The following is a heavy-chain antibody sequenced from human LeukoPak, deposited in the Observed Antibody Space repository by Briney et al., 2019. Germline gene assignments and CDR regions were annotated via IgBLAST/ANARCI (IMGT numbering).Heavy chain of an antibody. CDR3: ASAFYSGSYYGLWPIGY. CDR2: ISAYNGNT. CDR1: GYTFTSYG. D-gene: IGHD1-26*01. V-gene: IGHV1-18*01. Sequence: TGASVKVSCKASGYTFTSYGISWVRQAPGQGLEWMGWISAYNGNTNYAQKLQGRVTMTTDTSTSTAYMELRSLRSDDTAVYYCASAFYSGSYYGLWPIGYWGQGTLVTVSS. J-gene: IGHJ4*02.